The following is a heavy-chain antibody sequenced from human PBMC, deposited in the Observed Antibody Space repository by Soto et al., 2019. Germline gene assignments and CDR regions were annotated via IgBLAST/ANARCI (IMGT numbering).Heavy chain of an antibody. CDR3: ASGGIEVVADYYYYYGMDV. Sequence: ALVKVSCKASGYTFTSYAMHWVRQAPGQRLEWMGWINAGNGNTKYSQKFQGRVTITRDTSASTAYMELSSLRSEDTAVYYCASGGIEVVADYYYYYGMDVWGQGTTVTVSS. V-gene: IGHV1-3*01. CDR2: INAGNGNT. J-gene: IGHJ6*02. CDR1: GYTFTSYA. D-gene: IGHD2-15*01.